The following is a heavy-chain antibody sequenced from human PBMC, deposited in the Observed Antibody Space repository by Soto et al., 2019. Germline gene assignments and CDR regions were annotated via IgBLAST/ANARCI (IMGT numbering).Heavy chain of an antibody. CDR3: ARQTDSYYTFDAFDI. CDR1: GGSISNTNYY. V-gene: IGHV4-39*01. Sequence: SQTLPLTCTVSGGSISNTNYYWSWIRQPPGKGLEWIGNVYYSGSTNYNPSLESRVTISVDTSKNQFSLKLSSVTAANTAVYYCARQTDSYYTFDAFDIWGQGTMVTVSS. D-gene: IGHD3-22*01. CDR2: VYYSGST. J-gene: IGHJ3*02.